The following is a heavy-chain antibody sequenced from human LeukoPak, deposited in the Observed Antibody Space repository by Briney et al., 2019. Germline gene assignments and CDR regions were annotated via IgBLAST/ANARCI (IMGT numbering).Heavy chain of an antibody. V-gene: IGHV3-23*01. CDR2: IVGSGSTT. CDR1: EFTFRSHV. J-gene: IGHJ4*02. D-gene: IGHD3-3*01. Sequence: GGSLRLSCAASEFTFRSHVMSWVRQAPGKGLEWVSAIVGSGSTTHYADSVKGRFTISRDNAKNSLYLQMNSLRAEDTAVYYCARDRVFHDFWSGYSDYWGQGTLVTVSS. CDR3: ARDRVFHDFWSGYSDY.